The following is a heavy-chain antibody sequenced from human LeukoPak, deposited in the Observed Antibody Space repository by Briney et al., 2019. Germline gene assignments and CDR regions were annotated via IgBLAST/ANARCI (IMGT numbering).Heavy chain of an antibody. CDR3: AREYGSGSYYHNWFDP. V-gene: IGHV3-30-3*01. D-gene: IGHD3-10*01. J-gene: IGHJ5*02. CDR1: GFTFSSYA. Sequence: PGGSLRPSCAASGFTFSSYAMHWVRQAPGKGLEWVAVISYDGSNKYYADSVKGRFTISRDNSKNTLYLQMNSLRAEDTAVYYCAREYGSGSYYHNWFDPWGQGTLVTVSS. CDR2: ISYDGSNK.